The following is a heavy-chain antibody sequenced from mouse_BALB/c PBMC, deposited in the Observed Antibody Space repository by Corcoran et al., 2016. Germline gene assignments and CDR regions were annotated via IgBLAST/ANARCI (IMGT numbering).Heavy chain of an antibody. Sequence: DVQLQESGPGLVKPSQSLSLTCSVTGYSITSGYYWNWIRQFPGNKLEWMGYISYEGSNNYNPSLINRISITRDTSKQQCVLKLNSVTTEDTATYYGANYCSSYLDHWGPCTTLTVSS. CDR3: ANYCSSYLDH. J-gene: IGHJ2*01. V-gene: IGHV3-6*02. CDR2: ISYEGSN. CDR1: GYSITSGYY. D-gene: IGHD1-1*01.